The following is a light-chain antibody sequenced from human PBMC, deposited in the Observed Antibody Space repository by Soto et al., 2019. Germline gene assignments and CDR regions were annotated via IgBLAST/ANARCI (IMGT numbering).Light chain of an antibody. CDR3: QQYDSYSSGP. CDR1: QSISTH. J-gene: IGKJ1*01. V-gene: IGKV1-5*01. CDR2: DAS. Sequence: DIQMTQSPSTLSASVGDRVSITCRASQSISTHLSWYQQKPGKAPKVLIFDASSLKTGVPSRFSGSGSGTEFTLTISNLQPDDFATYYCQQYDSYSSGPFGQGTKVDIK.